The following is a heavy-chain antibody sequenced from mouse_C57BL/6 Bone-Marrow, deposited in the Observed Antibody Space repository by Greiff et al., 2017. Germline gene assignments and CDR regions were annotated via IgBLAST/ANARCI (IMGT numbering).Heavy chain of an antibody. CDR3: ARSATVVSDY. CDR2: IHPNSGST. Sequence: QVQLKQPGAELVKPGASVKLSCKASGYTFTSYWMHWVKQRPGQGLEWIGMIHPNSGSTNYNEKLKSKATLTVDKSSSTAYMQLSSLTSEDSAVYYCARSATVVSDYWGQGTTLTVSS. CDR1: GYTFTSYW. J-gene: IGHJ2*01. D-gene: IGHD1-1*01. V-gene: IGHV1-64*01.